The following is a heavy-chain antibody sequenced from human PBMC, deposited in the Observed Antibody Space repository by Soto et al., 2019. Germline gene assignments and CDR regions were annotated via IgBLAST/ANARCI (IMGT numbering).Heavy chain of an antibody. V-gene: IGHV4-39*01. Sequence: PSETLSLTCPVSGGSISSSSYYWGWIRQHPGKGLEWIGSIYYSGSTYYNPSLKSRVTISVDTSKNQFSLKLSSVTAADTAVYYCARHKHPEYCSSTSCYDYYYMDVWGKGTTVTVSS. J-gene: IGHJ6*03. CDR3: ARHKHPEYCSSTSCYDYYYMDV. CDR2: IYYSGST. CDR1: GGSISSSSYY. D-gene: IGHD2-2*01.